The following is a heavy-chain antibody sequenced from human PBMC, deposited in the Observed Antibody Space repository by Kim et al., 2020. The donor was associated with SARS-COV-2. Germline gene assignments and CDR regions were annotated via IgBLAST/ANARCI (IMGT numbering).Heavy chain of an antibody. Sequence: SQTLSLTCAISGDSVSSNSAAWNWIRQSPSRGLEWLGRTCYRFRWYNDYAASVKSRITINPDTSKNQFSLQLNSVTPEDTAVYYCARDLGQSSRWSFDYWGQGSLVTVSS. CDR3: ARDLGQSSRWSFDY. CDR1: GDSVSSNSAA. V-gene: IGHV6-1*01. CDR2: TCYRFRWYN. J-gene: IGHJ4*02. D-gene: IGHD6-13*01.